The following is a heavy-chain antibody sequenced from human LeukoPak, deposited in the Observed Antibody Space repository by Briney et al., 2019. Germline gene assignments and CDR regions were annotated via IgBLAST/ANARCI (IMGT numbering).Heavy chain of an antibody. V-gene: IGHV3-48*01. CDR2: ISSSSSTI. CDR1: GFIFSSYS. D-gene: IGHD6-19*01. CDR3: ARDPSSGWYLKGWFDP. Sequence: GGSLRLSCAASGFIFSSYSMNWVRQAPGKGLEWVSYISSSSSTIYYADSVKGRFTISRDNAKNSLYLQMNSLRADDTAVYYCARDPSSGWYLKGWFDPWGQGTLVTVSS. J-gene: IGHJ5*02.